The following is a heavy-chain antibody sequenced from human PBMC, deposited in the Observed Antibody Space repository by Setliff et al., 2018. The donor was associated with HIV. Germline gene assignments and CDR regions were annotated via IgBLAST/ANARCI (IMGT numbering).Heavy chain of an antibody. CDR2: IYTSGSP. CDR3: ARWVYSSAWSLDY. V-gene: IGHV4-61*09. CDR1: GGSVNSGNYH. J-gene: IGHJ4*02. Sequence: TSETLSLTCSVSGGSVNSGNYHWAWIRQPAGKGLEWIGHIYTSGSPHYKSSLTSRLTISLDTSRNQFSLKLTSVTAADSATYYCARWVYSSAWSLDYWGQGTLVTVSS. D-gene: IGHD6-19*01.